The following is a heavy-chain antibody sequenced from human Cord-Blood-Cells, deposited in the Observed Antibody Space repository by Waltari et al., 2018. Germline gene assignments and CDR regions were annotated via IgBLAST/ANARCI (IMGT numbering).Heavy chain of an antibody. J-gene: IGHJ4*02. CDR2: IYYSGST. D-gene: IGHD6-6*01. Sequence: QVQLQESGPGLVKPSETLSLTCTVSGGPISSYYWRWLRQPPGKGLEWIGYIYYSGSTNYNPSLKSRVTISVDTSKNQFSLKLSSVTAADTAVYYCARHRMSSSSLGYWGQGTLVTVSS. CDR1: GGPISSYY. CDR3: ARHRMSSSSLGY. V-gene: IGHV4-59*08.